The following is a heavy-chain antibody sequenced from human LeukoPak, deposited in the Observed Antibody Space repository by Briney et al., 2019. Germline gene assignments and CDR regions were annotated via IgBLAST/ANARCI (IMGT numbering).Heavy chain of an antibody. CDR3: ARGVVTIFGVVINFDY. CDR1: GGSFSGYY. CDR2: INHSGST. J-gene: IGHJ4*02. V-gene: IGHV4-34*01. Sequence: SETLSLTCAVYGGSFSGYYWSWIRQPPGKGLEWIGGINHSGSTNYNPSLKSRVTISVDTSKNQFSLKLSSVTAADTAVYYCARGVVTIFGVVINFDYWGQGTLVTVSS. D-gene: IGHD3-3*01.